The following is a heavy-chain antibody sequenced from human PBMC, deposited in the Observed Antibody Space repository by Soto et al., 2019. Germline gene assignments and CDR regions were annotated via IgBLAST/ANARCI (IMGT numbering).Heavy chain of an antibody. J-gene: IGHJ6*02. CDR3: AKDTGRGIVPAAIGGGGYYGMDV. Sequence: GGSLRLSCAASGFTFSSYAMSWVRQAPGKGLEWVSAISGSGGSTYYADSVKGRFTISRDNSKNTLYLQMNSLRAEDTAVYYCAKDTGRGIVPAAIGGGGYYGMDVWGQGTTVTVSS. V-gene: IGHV3-23*01. D-gene: IGHD2-2*01. CDR2: ISGSGGST. CDR1: GFTFSSYA.